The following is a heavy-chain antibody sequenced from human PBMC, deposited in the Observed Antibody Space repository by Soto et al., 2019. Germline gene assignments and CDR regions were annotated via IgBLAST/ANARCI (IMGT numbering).Heavy chain of an antibody. CDR3: ARGHSAWYYGSWSFRQRINWFDP. V-gene: IGHV1-8*01. Sequence: ASVKVSCKASGYTFTSYDINWVRQATGQGLEWMGWMNPNSGNTGYAQKFQGRVTMTRNTSISTAYMELSSLRSEDTAVYYCARGHSAWYYGSWSFRQRINWFDPWGQGTLVTVSS. CDR1: GYTFTSYD. D-gene: IGHD3-10*01. CDR2: MNPNSGNT. J-gene: IGHJ5*02.